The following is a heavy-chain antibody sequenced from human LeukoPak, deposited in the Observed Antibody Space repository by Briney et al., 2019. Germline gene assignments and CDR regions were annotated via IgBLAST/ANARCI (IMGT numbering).Heavy chain of an antibody. CDR3: ARVHLTYYYDSSGHSFDY. Sequence: ASVKVSCKASGYTFTSYDINWVRQATGQGLEWMGWMNPNSGNTGYAQKFQGRVTMTRNTSISTAYMELSSLRSEDTAVYYCARVHLTYYYDSSGHSFDYWGQGTLVTVSS. V-gene: IGHV1-8*01. CDR2: MNPNSGNT. D-gene: IGHD3-22*01. J-gene: IGHJ4*02. CDR1: GYTFTSYD.